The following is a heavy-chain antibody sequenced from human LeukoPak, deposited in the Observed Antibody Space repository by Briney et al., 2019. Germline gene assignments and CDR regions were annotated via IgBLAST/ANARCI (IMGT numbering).Heavy chain of an antibody. J-gene: IGHJ4*02. CDR1: GFTFSSYA. CDR2: ISGSGGST. D-gene: IGHD3-9*01. Sequence: GGSLRLSCAASGFTFSSYAMGWVRQAPGKGLEWVSAISGSGGSTYYADSVKGRFTISRDNSKNTLYLQMNSLRAEDTAVYYCAKGGEFRHFDWLPLDYWGQGTLVTVSS. V-gene: IGHV3-23*01. CDR3: AKGGEFRHFDWLPLDY.